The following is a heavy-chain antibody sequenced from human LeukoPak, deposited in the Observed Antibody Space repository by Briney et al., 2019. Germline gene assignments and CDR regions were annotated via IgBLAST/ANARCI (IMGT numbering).Heavy chain of an antibody. CDR2: INPSGGST. CDR1: GYTFTSYY. J-gene: IGHJ4*02. CDR3: ARGVSLNYGDSLDY. V-gene: IGHV1-46*01. Sequence: ASVKVSCKASGYTFTSYYMHWVRQAPGQGLEWMGIINPSGGSTSYAQKFQGRVTITADESTSTAYMELSSLRSEDTAVYYCARGVSLNYGDSLDYWGQGTLVTVSS. D-gene: IGHD4-17*01.